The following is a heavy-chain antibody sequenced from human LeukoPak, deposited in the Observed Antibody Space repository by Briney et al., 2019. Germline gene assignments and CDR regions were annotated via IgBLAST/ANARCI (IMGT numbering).Heavy chain of an antibody. CDR2: IIPIFGTA. D-gene: IGHD1-26*01. J-gene: IGHJ4*02. CDR3: ARVSGSYTRYFDY. V-gene: IGHV1-69*05. Sequence: GASVKVSCKASGGTFSSYALSWVRQAPGQGLEWMGGIIPIFGTANYAQKFQGRVTITTDESTSTAYMELSSLRSEDTAVYYCARVSGSYTRYFDYWGQGTLVTVSS. CDR1: GGTFSSYA.